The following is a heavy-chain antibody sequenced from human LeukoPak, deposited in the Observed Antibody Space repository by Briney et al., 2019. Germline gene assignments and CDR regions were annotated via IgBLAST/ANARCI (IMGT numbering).Heavy chain of an antibody. CDR1: GFTFSSYG. V-gene: IGHV3-30*02. Sequence: GGSLRLSCAASGFTFSSYGMHWVRQAPGKGLDWVAFIRYDGRNKYYADSVKGRFTISRDNSKNTLYLQMNSLRAEDTAVYYCARERGTAGYSRYFDYWGQGTLVTVSS. J-gene: IGHJ4*02. CDR3: ARERGTAGYSRYFDY. CDR2: IRYDGRNK. D-gene: IGHD5-12*01.